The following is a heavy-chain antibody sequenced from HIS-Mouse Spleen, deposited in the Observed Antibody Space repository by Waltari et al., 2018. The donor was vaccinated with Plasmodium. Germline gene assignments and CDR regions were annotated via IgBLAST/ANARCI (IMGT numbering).Heavy chain of an antibody. V-gene: IGHV3-13*01. D-gene: IGHD1-1*01. J-gene: IGHJ3*02. CDR2: IGTAGDT. Sequence: EVQLVESGGGLVQPGGSLRLSCAASGFTFSSYDMHWVRQATGNGRELFSAIGTAGDTYYPGSVKGRFTISRENAKNSLYLQMNSLRAGDTAVYYCARGRWNHAFDIWGQGTMVTVSS. CDR1: GFTFSSYD. CDR3: ARGRWNHAFDI.